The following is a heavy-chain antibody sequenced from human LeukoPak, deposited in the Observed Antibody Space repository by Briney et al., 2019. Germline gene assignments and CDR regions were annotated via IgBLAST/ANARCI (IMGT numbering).Heavy chain of an antibody. CDR3: ARASYYYYMDV. J-gene: IGHJ6*03. V-gene: IGHV4-59*01. CDR1: GASFSDGY. CDR2: IHYNGGT. Sequence: SETLSLTCSVSGASFSDGYWTWIRQSPGQGLEWIGFIHYNGGTNYNSSLSSRVAVSLDTSKNQVALSLKSVTAADTATYYCARASYYYYMDVWGRGTTVTVSS.